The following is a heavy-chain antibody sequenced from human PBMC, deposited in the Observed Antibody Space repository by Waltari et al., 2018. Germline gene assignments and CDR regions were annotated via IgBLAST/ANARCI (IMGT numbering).Heavy chain of an antibody. CDR2: ISHSGST. CDR3: ARTWGYSPPLGWFDP. D-gene: IGHD1-26*01. CDR1: VRPFTAYY. V-gene: IGHV4-34*01. Sequence: QVQLHQWGAGLFKPSETLSLTCVVSVRPFTAYYWSWIRQSPAKGLEWIGEISHSGSTNYNPSLKSRVTMSVDTIKEQFSLKLTSVTAADTAVYFCARTWGYSPPLGWFDPWGRGTRVTVSS. J-gene: IGHJ5*02.